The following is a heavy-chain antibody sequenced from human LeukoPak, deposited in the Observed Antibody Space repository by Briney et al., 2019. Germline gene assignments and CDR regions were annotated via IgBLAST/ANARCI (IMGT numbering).Heavy chain of an antibody. D-gene: IGHD4-17*01. V-gene: IGHV4-39*01. J-gene: IGHJ6*02. CDR3: ASGGLRMSAYYYYGMDV. CDR1: GGGSISSSNHY. Sequence: SETLSLTCIVSGGGSISSSNHYWGWIRQPPGKGLEWIGSINYSGSTQYNPSLKSRVTLSVDTSKDQFSLKLSSVTAADTAVYYCASGGLRMSAYYYYGMDVWGQGTTVTVSS. CDR2: INYSGST.